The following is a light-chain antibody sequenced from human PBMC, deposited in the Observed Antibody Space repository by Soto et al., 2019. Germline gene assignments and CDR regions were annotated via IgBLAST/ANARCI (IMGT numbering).Light chain of an antibody. CDR3: LQDYSYPRT. CDR1: QDIRND. Sequence: AIQMTQSPSSLSASVGDRVTITCRASQDIRNDLGWYQEKPGKAPKLLIYAASTLQTGVPSRFSGSGSVTHFSLTISSLQPEDFATYYCLQDYSYPRTFGQGTKVEIK. J-gene: IGKJ1*01. CDR2: AAS. V-gene: IGKV1-6*01.